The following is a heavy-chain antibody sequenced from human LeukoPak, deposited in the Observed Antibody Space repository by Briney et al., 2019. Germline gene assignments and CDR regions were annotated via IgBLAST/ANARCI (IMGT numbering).Heavy chain of an antibody. CDR2: IRSKAYGGTT. V-gene: IGHV3-49*04. CDR3: TRDSPIFDY. Sequence: GGSLRLSCTASGFTFGDYAMSWVRQAPGNGLEWVGFIRSKAYGGTTEYAASVKGRFTISRDDSKSIAYLQMNSLKTEDTAVYYCTRDSPIFDYWGQGTLVTVSS. J-gene: IGHJ4*02. CDR1: GFTFGDYA.